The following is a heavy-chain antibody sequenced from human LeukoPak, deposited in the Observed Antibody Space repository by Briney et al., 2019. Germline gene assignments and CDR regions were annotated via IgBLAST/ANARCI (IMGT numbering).Heavy chain of an antibody. V-gene: IGHV3-30*03. D-gene: IGHD3-22*01. CDR3: ARDRRVYYYDSSGYPIRHGAFDI. Sequence: GGSLRLSCAASGFTFSSYGMHWVRQAPGKGLEWVAVISYDGSNKDYADSVKGRFTISRDNSKNTLYLQMNSLRAEDTAVYYCARDRRVYYYDSSGYPIRHGAFDIWGQGTMVTVSS. J-gene: IGHJ3*02. CDR2: ISYDGSNK. CDR1: GFTFSSYG.